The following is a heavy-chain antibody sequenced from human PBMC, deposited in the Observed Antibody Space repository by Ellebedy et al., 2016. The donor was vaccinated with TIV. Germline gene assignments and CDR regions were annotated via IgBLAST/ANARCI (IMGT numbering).Heavy chain of an antibody. CDR3: ARHFNSGTYPLDY. V-gene: IGHV4-59*08. D-gene: IGHD3-10*01. CDR1: GGSISNYY. CDR2: IYYNGNT. Sequence: GSLRLSXTVSGGSISNYYWSWFRQPPGKRLEWIAYIYYNGNTNYNPSLKSRVTISVATSENQFSLRLTSVTAADTAVYYCARHFNSGTYPLDYWGQGTLVTVSS. J-gene: IGHJ4*02.